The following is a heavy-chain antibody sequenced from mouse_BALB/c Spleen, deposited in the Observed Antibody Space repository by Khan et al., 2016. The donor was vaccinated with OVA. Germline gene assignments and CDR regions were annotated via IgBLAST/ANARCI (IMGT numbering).Heavy chain of an antibody. J-gene: IGHJ2*01. CDR2: ISYSGST. CDR1: GYSITSDYA. V-gene: IGHV3-2*02. Sequence: VQLKESGPGLVKPSQSLSLTCTVTGYSITSDYAWNWIRQFPGNKLEWMGYISYSGSTSYHPSLKSRISITRDTSKNQFFLQLNSVTTEDTATYDCARGDYFDYWGQGTTLTVSS. CDR3: ARGDYFDY.